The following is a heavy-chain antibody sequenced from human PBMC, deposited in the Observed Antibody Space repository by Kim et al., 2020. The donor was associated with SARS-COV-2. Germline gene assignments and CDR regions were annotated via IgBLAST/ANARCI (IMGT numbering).Heavy chain of an antibody. D-gene: IGHD3-3*01. CDR2: IYYSGST. J-gene: IGHJ6*03. Sequence: SETLSLTCTVSGGSISSYYWSWIRQPPGKGLEWIGYIYYSGSTNYNPSLKSRVTISVDTTKNQFSLKLTSVTAADTAVYYCAASGFLERLGYSYYYMDVWGKGTTVTVSS. CDR1: GGSISSYY. CDR3: AASGFLERLGYSYYYMDV. V-gene: IGHV4-59*01.